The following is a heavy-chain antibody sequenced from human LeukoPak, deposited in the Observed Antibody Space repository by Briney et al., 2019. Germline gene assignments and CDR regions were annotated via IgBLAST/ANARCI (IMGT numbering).Heavy chain of an antibody. D-gene: IGHD3-3*01. Sequence: KPSETLSLTCTVSGDSISNYHWSWIRQPPGKGLEWIGYSSYSGNTNYNPSLKSRVTISIDSSKIQFSLNLSSVTAADTAVYYCARILWSGYYLDSWGQGTLVTVSS. CDR3: ARILWSGYYLDS. CDR1: GDSISNYH. J-gene: IGHJ4*02. CDR2: SSYSGNT. V-gene: IGHV4-59*01.